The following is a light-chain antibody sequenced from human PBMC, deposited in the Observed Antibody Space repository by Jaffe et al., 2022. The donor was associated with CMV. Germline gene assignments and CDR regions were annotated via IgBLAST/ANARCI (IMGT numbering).Light chain of an antibody. CDR3: QAWDSNTEAVV. CDR2: QDS. CDR1: KLAYKY. Sequence: SYDLTQPPSLSVSPGETASIPCSGDKLAYKYVSWYQQKPGQSPVVIIYQDSKRPSGISAQFSGSTSGNTATLTISGTQTLDEAVYYCQAWDSNTEAVVFGGGTELTVL. V-gene: IGLV3-1*01. J-gene: IGLJ2*01.